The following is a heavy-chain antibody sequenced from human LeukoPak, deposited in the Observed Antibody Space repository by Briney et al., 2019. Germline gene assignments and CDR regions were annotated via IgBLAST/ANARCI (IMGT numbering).Heavy chain of an antibody. J-gene: IGHJ6*02. CDR3: ARETYHETGYYGMDV. Sequence: ASVKVSCKTSGYTFTSYGISWVRQAPGQGLEWMGWISAYNGNTDYAQKFQGRVTMTTDTSTSTAYMELRSLRSDDTAVYYCARETYHETGYYGMDVWGQGTTVTVSS. CDR2: ISAYNGNT. CDR1: GYTFTSYG. V-gene: IGHV1-18*01. D-gene: IGHD2-2*01.